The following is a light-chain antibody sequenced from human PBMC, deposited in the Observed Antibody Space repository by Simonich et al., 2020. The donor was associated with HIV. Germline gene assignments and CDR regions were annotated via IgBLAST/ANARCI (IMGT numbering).Light chain of an antibody. CDR3: QQYNNWPT. V-gene: IGKV3D-20*01. J-gene: IGKJ1*01. CDR2: DAS. Sequence: EIVLTQSPGTLSMSPGERATLSCRASQSVSSNYLAWFQQKPGLAPRLLIYDASSRATGIPDRFSGSGSGTDFTLTISRLEPEDFAVYYCQQYNNWPTFGQGTKVEIK. CDR1: QSVSSNY.